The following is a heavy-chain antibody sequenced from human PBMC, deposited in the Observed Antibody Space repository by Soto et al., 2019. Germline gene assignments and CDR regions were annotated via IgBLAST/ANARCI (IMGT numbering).Heavy chain of an antibody. Sequence: GASVKVSCKASGFSLSDDGINWMRQAPGQGLEWMGWISAYNGNTNYAQKLQGRVTMTTDTSTSTAYMELRSLRSDDTAVYYCARRYSYGHDYWGQGTLVTVSS. CDR2: ISAYNGNT. V-gene: IGHV1-18*01. D-gene: IGHD5-18*01. CDR1: GFSLSDDG. CDR3: ARRYSYGHDY. J-gene: IGHJ4*02.